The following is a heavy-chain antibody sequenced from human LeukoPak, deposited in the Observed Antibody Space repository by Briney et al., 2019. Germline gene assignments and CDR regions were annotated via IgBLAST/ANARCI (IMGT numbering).Heavy chain of an antibody. Sequence: SETLSLTCTVSGGSISSGDYYWSWIRQPPGKGLECIGYIYYSGSTYYNPSLKSRVTISVDTSKNQFSLKLSSVTAADTAVYYCARGGYYYGSGSSIPFDYWGQGTLVTVSS. CDR2: IYYSGST. CDR3: ARGGYYYGSGSSIPFDY. V-gene: IGHV4-30-4*08. CDR1: GGSISSGDYY. D-gene: IGHD3-10*01. J-gene: IGHJ4*02.